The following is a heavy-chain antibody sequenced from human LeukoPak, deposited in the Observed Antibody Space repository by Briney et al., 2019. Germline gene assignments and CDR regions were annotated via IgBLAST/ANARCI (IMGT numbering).Heavy chain of an antibody. J-gene: IGHJ5*02. CDR2: ISAYNGNT. CDR1: GGTFSSYA. CDR3: ARDRYSGSYGEFDP. Sequence: GSVKVSCKASGGTFSSYAISWVRQAPGQGLEWMGWISAYNGNTNYAQKLQGRVTMTTDTSTSTAYMELRSLRSDDTAVYYCARDRYSGSYGEFDPWGQGTLVTVSS. D-gene: IGHD1-26*01. V-gene: IGHV1-18*01.